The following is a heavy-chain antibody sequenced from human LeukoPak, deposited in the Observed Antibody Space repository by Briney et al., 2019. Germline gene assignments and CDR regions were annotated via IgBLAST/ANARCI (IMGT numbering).Heavy chain of an antibody. Sequence: ASETLSLTCTVSGGSISSSSYFWGWIRQPPGKGLEWIGSIYYSGSTYYNPSLKSRLTISVDTSKNQFSLELSSVTAADTAVYYCARSFLGPWDFDSWGQGTLVTVSS. CDR3: ARSFLGPWDFDS. D-gene: IGHD3-16*01. V-gene: IGHV4-39*01. J-gene: IGHJ4*02. CDR2: IYYSGST. CDR1: GGSISSSSYF.